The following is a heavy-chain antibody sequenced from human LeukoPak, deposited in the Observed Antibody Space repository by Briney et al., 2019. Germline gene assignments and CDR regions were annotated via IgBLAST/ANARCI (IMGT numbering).Heavy chain of an antibody. J-gene: IGHJ4*02. Sequence: PGGSLRLSCAASGFTFSSHWMSWVRQAPGKGLEWVANIKQDGSEKYYVDSMKGRFTISRDNAKNSLYLQMNSLRAEDTAVYYCAREGLWATGFDYWGQGTLVTVSS. CDR3: AREGLWATGFDY. D-gene: IGHD1-26*01. CDR1: GFTFSSHW. CDR2: IKQDGSEK. V-gene: IGHV3-7*01.